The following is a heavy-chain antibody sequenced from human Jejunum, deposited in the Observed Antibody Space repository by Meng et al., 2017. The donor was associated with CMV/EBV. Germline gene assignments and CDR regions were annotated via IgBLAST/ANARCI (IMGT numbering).Heavy chain of an antibody. D-gene: IGHD3-9*01. CDR1: GGFVSGDYS. Sequence: QGHLQTSGPGPVKPSQTLSLTCSVSGGFVSGDYSWSWIRQSPGKGLEWIGYIYNNGNTDYNPSLKSRVSISVDTSKNEVSLTLRSVTAADTAVYYCAGLFQYDILTGSWYWGQAPWSPSPQ. CDR2: IYNNGNT. V-gene: IGHV4-30-4*08. CDR3: AGLFQYDILTGSWY. J-gene: IGHJ1*01.